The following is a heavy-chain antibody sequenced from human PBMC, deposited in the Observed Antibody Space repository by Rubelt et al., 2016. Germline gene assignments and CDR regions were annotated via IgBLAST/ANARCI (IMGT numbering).Heavy chain of an antibody. D-gene: IGHD1-20*01. V-gene: IGHV1-2*02. CDR3: ARVTDGADAFDI. CDR1: GYTFTGYY. Sequence: QVQLVQSGAEVKKPGASVKVSCTASGYTFTGYYMHWMRQAPGQGLEWMGWINPNSGGTNFAQKVQGRVTMTRDTSISTAYMELSRLRSDDTAVYYCARVTDGADAFDIWGQGTMVTVSS. CDR2: INPNSGGT. J-gene: IGHJ3*02.